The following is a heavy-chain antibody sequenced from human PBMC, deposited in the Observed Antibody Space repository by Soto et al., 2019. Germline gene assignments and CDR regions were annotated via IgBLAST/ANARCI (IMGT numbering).Heavy chain of an antibody. CDR3: ARKGGYGGYYFDY. D-gene: IGHD5-12*01. Sequence: GASVKVSCKASGYTFTSYAMHWVRQAPGQRLEWMGWINAGSGNTEYSQKFQGRVTITRDTSASTAYMELSSLRSEDTAVYYCARKGGYGGYYFDYWGQGTLVTVSS. CDR1: GYTFTSYA. CDR2: INAGSGNT. V-gene: IGHV1-3*01. J-gene: IGHJ4*02.